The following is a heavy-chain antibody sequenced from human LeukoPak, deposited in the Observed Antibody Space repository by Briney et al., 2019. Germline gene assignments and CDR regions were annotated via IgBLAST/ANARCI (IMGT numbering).Heavy chain of an antibody. CDR3: ARHAMDSSGWSLDY. D-gene: IGHD6-19*01. J-gene: IGHJ4*02. V-gene: IGHV4-4*07. CDR2: IYTSGST. CDR1: GGSISSYY. Sequence: PSETLSLTCTVSGGSISSYYWSWIRQPAGKGLEWIGRIYTSGSTNYNPSLKSRVTISVDTSKNQFSLKLSSVTAADTAVYYCARHAMDSSGWSLDYWGQGTLVTVSS.